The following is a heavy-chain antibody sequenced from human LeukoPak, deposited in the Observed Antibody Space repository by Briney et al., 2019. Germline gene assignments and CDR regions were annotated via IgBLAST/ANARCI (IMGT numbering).Heavy chain of an antibody. CDR2: IYYSGST. V-gene: IGHV4-61*01. Sequence: PSETLSLTCTVSGGSVSSGSYYWSWIRQPPGTGLEWIGYIYYSGSTNYNPSLKSRVTISVDTSKNQFSLKLSSVTAADTAVYYCARSRGYSYGYPVYYYYYGMDVWGQGTTVTVSS. D-gene: IGHD5-18*01. J-gene: IGHJ6*02. CDR3: ARSRGYSYGYPVYYYYYGMDV. CDR1: GGSVSSGSYY.